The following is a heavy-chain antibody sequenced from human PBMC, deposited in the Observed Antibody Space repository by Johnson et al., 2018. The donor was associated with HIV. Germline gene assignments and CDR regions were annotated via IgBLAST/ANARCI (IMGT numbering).Heavy chain of an antibody. J-gene: IGHJ3*02. Sequence: VQLVESGGGLVQPGGSLRLSCAASGFTFSSYWMSWVRQAPGKGLEWVANIRLDGSEKYYGDSVKGRFTISRGKAKNTLYLQLNSLRAEDTAVYYCARDTAEDSSGCYYRGDAFDIWGQGTMVTVSS. CDR1: GFTFSSYW. D-gene: IGHD3-22*01. V-gene: IGHV3-7*03. CDR3: ARDTAEDSSGCYYRGDAFDI. CDR2: IRLDGSEK.